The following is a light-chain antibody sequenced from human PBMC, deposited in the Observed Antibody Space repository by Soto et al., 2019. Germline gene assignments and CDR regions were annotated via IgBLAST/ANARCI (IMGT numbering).Light chain of an antibody. V-gene: IGLV2-23*01. CDR1: NSDVGSYNL. CDR3: CSYAGNSVWL. Sequence: QSVLTQPASVSGSPGQSITISCTGSNSDVGSYNLVSWYQHHPGQAPKLMIQADTKRPSGVSSRFSGSKSANTASLTISGLQAEDEADYYCCSYAGNSVWLFGGGTKLTVL. J-gene: IGLJ3*02. CDR2: ADT.